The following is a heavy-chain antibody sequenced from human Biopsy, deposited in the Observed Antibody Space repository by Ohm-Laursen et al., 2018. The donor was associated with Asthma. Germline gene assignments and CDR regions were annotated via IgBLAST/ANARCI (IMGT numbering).Heavy chain of an antibody. Sequence: SLRLSCASSGFSIGSYGMHWFRQAPGKRLEWGILIWYDGSKKYYSESVKGRFTIARDNSKNTLYLQMNSLRVEDTAVYYCARGREGSGSYFASHWFDPWGQGTLVTVSS. V-gene: IGHV3-33*01. CDR1: GFSIGSYG. D-gene: IGHD3-10*01. CDR2: IWYDGSKK. CDR3: ARGREGSGSYFASHWFDP. J-gene: IGHJ5*02.